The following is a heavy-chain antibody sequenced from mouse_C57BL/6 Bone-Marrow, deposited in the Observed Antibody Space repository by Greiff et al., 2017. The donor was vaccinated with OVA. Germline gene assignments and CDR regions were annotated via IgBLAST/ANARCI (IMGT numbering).Heavy chain of an antibody. D-gene: IGHD1-1*01. Sequence: VQLQQPGAELVKPGASVKLSCKASGYTFTSYWMQWVKQRPGQGLEWIGEIDPSDSYTNYNQKFKGKATLTVDTSSSTAYMQLSSLTSEDSAVYYCARGRDYFGFWYFDVWGTGTTVTVSS. CDR2: IDPSDSYT. V-gene: IGHV1-50*01. J-gene: IGHJ1*03. CDR3: ARGRDYFGFWYFDV. CDR1: GYTFTSYW.